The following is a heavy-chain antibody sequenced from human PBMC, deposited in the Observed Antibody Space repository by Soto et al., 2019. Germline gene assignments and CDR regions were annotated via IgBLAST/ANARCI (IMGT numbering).Heavy chain of an antibody. J-gene: IGHJ6*01. CDR2: IYYSGST. V-gene: IGHV4-59*01. Sequence: QVQLQESGPGLVKPSETLSLTCTVSGGSISSYYWSWIRQPPGKGLEWIGYIYYSGSTNYNPSLKSRVTISVDTSKNQFSLKLSSVTAADTAVSYCARSRTEAATYYYYGIDVW. CDR1: GGSISSYY. CDR3: ARSRTEAATYYYYGIDV. D-gene: IGHD2-15*01.